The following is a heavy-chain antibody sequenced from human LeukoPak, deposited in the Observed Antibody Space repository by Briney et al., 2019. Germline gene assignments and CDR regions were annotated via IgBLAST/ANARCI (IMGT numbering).Heavy chain of an antibody. J-gene: IGHJ4*02. V-gene: IGHV1-2*06. CDR3: ARGYDFWSGYYLLDY. CDR2: INPNSGGT. Sequence: ASVKVSCKASGYTFTGYYMHWVRQAPGQGLEWMGRINPNSGGTNYAQKFQGRVTMTRDTSISTAYMELSRLRSDDTAVYYCARGYDFWSGYYLLDYWGQGTLVTVSS. CDR1: GYTFTGYY. D-gene: IGHD3-3*01.